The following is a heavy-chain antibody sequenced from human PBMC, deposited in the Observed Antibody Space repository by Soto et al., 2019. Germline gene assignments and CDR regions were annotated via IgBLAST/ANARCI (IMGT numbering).Heavy chain of an antibody. Sequence: GASVKVSCKASGYTFTSYGISWVRQAPGQGREWMGWISAYNGNTNYEQKLQGRVTMTTDKSTRTAYMELRVLRSDDTAVYYCASAWDYYDCSGYYWLLGFDYWGQGTLVTVSS. D-gene: IGHD3-22*01. CDR1: GYTFTSYG. V-gene: IGHV1-18*01. CDR3: ASAWDYYDCSGYYWLLGFDY. J-gene: IGHJ4*02. CDR2: ISAYNGNT.